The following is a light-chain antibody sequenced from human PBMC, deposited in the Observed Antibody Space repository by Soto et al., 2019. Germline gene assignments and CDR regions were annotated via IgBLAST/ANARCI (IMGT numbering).Light chain of an antibody. Sequence: EIVMTQSPATLYVSPGERATLSCRASQSVSGNLAWYQQKPGQAPRLLIYGASTRATGIPARFSGSGSGTEFTLTISSLQPEDFAVYYCQQYNNWPPLTFGGGTKVEIK. V-gene: IGKV3-15*01. CDR3: QQYNNWPPLT. CDR1: QSVSGN. CDR2: GAS. J-gene: IGKJ4*01.